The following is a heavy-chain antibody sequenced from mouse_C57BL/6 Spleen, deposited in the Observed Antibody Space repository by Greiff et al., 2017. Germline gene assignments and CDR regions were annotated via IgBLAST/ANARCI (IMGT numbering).Heavy chain of an antibody. V-gene: IGHV5-17*01. J-gene: IGHJ4*01. D-gene: IGHD1-1*01. Sequence: EVKLVESGGGLVKPGGSLKLSCAASGFTFSDYGMHWVRQAPEKGLEWVAYISSGSSTIYYADTVKGRFTISSDNAKNTLFLQMTSLRSEDTAMYYCARREGYGSSSHYYAMDYWGQGTSVTVSS. CDR1: GFTFSDYG. CDR3: ARREGYGSSSHYYAMDY. CDR2: ISSGSSTI.